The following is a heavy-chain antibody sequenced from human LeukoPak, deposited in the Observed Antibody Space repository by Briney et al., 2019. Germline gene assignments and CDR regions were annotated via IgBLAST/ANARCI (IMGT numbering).Heavy chain of an antibody. D-gene: IGHD6-13*01. CDR1: AGSITSGSYY. Sequence: PSQTLSLTCTVSAGSITSGSYYWSWIRQPAGKGLEWIGRIYTSGSTNYNPSLKSRVTISVDTSKNQFSLKLSSVTAADTAVYYCARVTASSSWRYYYYYYMDVWGKGTTVTVSS. J-gene: IGHJ6*03. V-gene: IGHV4-61*02. CDR2: IYTSGST. CDR3: ARVTASSSWRYYYYYYMDV.